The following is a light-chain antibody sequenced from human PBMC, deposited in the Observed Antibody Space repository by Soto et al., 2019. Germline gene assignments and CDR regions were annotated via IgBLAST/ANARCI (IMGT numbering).Light chain of an antibody. CDR3: QQYNGYSRA. V-gene: IGKV1-5*01. CDR2: GTS. J-gene: IGKJ1*01. Sequence: DIQMTQSPSALSASVGDRVTITCRASQSISHWLAWYQQKPGRAPKLLIYGTSTLQSGVPSRFSGSGSGTEFNLPITSLQPDDFATYYCQQYNGYSRAFGQGTKVEVK. CDR1: QSISHW.